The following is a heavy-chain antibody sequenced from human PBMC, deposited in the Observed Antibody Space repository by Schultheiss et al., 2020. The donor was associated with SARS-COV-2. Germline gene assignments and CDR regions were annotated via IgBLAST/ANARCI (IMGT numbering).Heavy chain of an antibody. J-gene: IGHJ5*02. V-gene: IGHV4-59*08. CDR3: ARRYCSGGSCYHNWFDP. D-gene: IGHD2-15*01. CDR2: IYHSGST. Sequence: SQTLSLTCTVSGGSISSYYWSWFRQPPGKGLEWIGSIYHSGSTYYNPSLKSRVTISVDTSKNQFSLKLSSVTAADTAVYYCARRYCSGGSCYHNWFDPWGQGTLVTVSS. CDR1: GGSISSYY.